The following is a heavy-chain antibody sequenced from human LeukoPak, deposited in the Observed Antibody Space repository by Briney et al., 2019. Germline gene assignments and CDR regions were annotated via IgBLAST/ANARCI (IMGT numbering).Heavy chain of an antibody. CDR2: IYTSGST. V-gene: IGHV4-61*02. D-gene: IGHD5-18*01. CDR1: GGSISSGSYY. CDR3: ARGLDTAMVTV. Sequence: PSETLSLTCTVSGGSISSGSYYWSWIRQPAGKGLEWIGRIYTSGSTNYNPSLKSRVTISVDTSKNQFSLKLSSVTAADTAVYYCARGLDTAMVTVWGQGTLVTVSS. J-gene: IGHJ4*02.